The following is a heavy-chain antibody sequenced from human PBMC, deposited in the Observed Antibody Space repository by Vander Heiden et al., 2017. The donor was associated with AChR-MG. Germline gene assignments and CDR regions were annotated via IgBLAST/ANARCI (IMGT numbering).Heavy chain of an antibody. CDR2: ISSGGDFI. CDR3: ARGGRSLWFGELLSY. V-gene: IGHV3-21*01. Sequence: EVQLVESGGGLGEPGGSLRLSCPASGFTFSTSTLNWVRQTPAKGLEWVSSISSGGDFISYADSVKGRFTISRDNAENSLYLQMNSLRAEDTAVYFCARGGRSLWFGELLSYWGQGTLVTVSS. J-gene: IGHJ4*02. D-gene: IGHD3-10*01. CDR1: GFTFSTST.